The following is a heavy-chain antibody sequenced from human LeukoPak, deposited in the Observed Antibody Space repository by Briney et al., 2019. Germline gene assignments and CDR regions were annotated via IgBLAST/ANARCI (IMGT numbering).Heavy chain of an antibody. D-gene: IGHD1-26*01. CDR2: FEPEDGEP. CDR1: GNSLSETS. J-gene: IGHJ4*02. Sequence: ASVKVSCKVFGNSLSETSIHWVRQAPGQWLEWMGGFEPEDGEPIFAQRFQGRFPMSEDTSTDTAYMELSSLTLEDTAVYYCATADKWEPLDYWGQGTLVTVSS. CDR3: ATADKWEPLDY. V-gene: IGHV1-24*01.